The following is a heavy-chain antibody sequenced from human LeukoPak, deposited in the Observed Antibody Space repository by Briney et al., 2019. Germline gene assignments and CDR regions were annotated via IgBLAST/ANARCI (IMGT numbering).Heavy chain of an antibody. D-gene: IGHD5-24*01. J-gene: IGHJ5*02. V-gene: IGHV1-2*02. CDR3: ARLGDGYNYPGNWFDP. CDR1: GYTFTGYY. CDR2: INPNSGGT. Sequence: GASVKVSCKASGYTFTGYYMHWVRQAPGQGLEWMGWINPNSGGTNYAQKFQGRVTMTRDTSISTAYMELSRLRSDDTAVYYCARLGDGYNYPGNWFDPWGQGTLVTVSS.